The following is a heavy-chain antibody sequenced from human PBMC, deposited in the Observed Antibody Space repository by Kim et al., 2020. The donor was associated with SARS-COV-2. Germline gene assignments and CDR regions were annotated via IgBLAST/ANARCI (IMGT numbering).Heavy chain of an antibody. CDR1: GYTFTSYY. D-gene: IGHD2-21*02. CDR3: ASGGEYCGGDCYTRPGGGPHHLDY. Sequence: ASVKVSCKASGYTFTSYYMHWVRQAPGQGLEWMGIINPSGGSTSYAQKFQGRVTMTRDTSTSTVYMELSSLSSEDTAVYYCASGGEYCGGDCYTRPGGGPHHLDYWGQGTRVTVSS. CDR2: INPSGGST. J-gene: IGHJ4*02. V-gene: IGHV1-46*01.